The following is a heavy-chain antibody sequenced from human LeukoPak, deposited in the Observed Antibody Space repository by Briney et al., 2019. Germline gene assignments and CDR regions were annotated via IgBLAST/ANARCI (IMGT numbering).Heavy chain of an antibody. J-gene: IGHJ4*02. CDR3: ARSGGRDGYNFGY. V-gene: IGHV4-59*08. D-gene: IGHD5-24*01. Sequence: WEALSLPCSVSGGSITSHYWSWIRQPPGKGLEWIGYFYYSGSTNYNPSLERRVTMSVDTSRTHLYLNLSSVTAADTAMYYCARSGGRDGYNFGYWGPGTLVIVSS. CDR2: FYYSGST. CDR1: GGSITSHY.